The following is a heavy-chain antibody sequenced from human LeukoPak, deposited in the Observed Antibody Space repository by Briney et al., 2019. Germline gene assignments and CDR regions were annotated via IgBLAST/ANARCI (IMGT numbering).Heavy chain of an antibody. D-gene: IGHD1-14*01. Sequence: GGSLRLSCAASGFTFSSYSMNWVRQAPGKGLEWVSYISSSSSTIYYADSVKGRFTISRDNGKNSLYLQMNSLRAEDTAVYYCAREGAANRAFDIWGQGAMVTVSS. CDR3: AREGAANRAFDI. J-gene: IGHJ3*02. CDR2: ISSSSSTI. CDR1: GFTFSSYS. V-gene: IGHV3-48*01.